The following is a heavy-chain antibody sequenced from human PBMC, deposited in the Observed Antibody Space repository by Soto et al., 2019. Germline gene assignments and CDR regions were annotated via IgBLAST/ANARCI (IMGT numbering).Heavy chain of an antibody. Sequence: QVQLVESGGGVVQPGRSLRLSCAASGFTFSSYSMHWVRQAPGKGLEWVAVISYDGSNKYYADSVKGRFTISRDNSKNTLYLQMNSLRAEDTAVYYCAKTAAAGTGYWGQGTLVTVSS. V-gene: IGHV3-30*18. J-gene: IGHJ4*02. CDR2: ISYDGSNK. D-gene: IGHD6-13*01. CDR1: GFTFSSYS. CDR3: AKTAAAGTGY.